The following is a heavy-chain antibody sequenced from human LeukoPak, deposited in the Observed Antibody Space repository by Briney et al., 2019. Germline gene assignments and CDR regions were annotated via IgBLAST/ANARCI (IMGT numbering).Heavy chain of an antibody. J-gene: IGHJ4*02. D-gene: IGHD5-12*01. CDR3: ARGKLYSGYETIFDY. Sequence: ASVKVSCKASGGTFSSYDINWVRQATGQGLEWMGWMNPNSGNTGYAQKFQGRVTMTRNTSISTAYMELSSLRSEDTAVYYCARGKLYSGYETIFDYWGQGTLVTVSS. CDR1: GGTFSSYD. V-gene: IGHV1-8*02. CDR2: MNPNSGNT.